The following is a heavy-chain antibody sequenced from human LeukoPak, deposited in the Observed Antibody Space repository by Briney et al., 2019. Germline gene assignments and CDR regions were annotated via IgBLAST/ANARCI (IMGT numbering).Heavy chain of an antibody. CDR2: ISGGANVM. V-gene: IGHV3-48*02. J-gene: IGHJ4*02. CDR3: ARGPPPIVVIPTGSDY. D-gene: IGHD2-2*01. Sequence: GGSLTLSCAASGFTFSRYSMNWVRQAPGKGLEWVSYISGGANVMYYADSVKGRFTISRVNAKNSLYLQMNSLRDEDTAIYYCARGPPPIVVIPTGSDYWGQGTLVTVSS. CDR1: GFTFSRYS.